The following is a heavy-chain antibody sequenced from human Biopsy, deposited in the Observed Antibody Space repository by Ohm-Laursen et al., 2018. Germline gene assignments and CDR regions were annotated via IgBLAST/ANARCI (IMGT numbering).Heavy chain of an antibody. V-gene: IGHV1-69*13. CDR2: RIPYFNSI. CDR3: VGGQRGPPIGVTVPGDAFDL. D-gene: IGHD2/OR15-2a*01. Sequence: SVKVSCKASGVTFDTYAFGWVRQAPGQGLEWMGGRIPYFNSIYYARNFQDRAVITADRSARTTDMQLSGLRPDDTAVYYCVGGQRGPPIGVTVPGDAFDLWGPGTMVTVSP. J-gene: IGHJ3*01. CDR1: GVTFDTYA.